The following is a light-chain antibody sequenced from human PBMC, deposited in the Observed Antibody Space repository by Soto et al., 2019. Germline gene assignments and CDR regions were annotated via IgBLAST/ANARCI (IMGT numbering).Light chain of an antibody. CDR1: SSDVGGYNY. CDR3: SSYTTSNTRQIV. V-gene: IGLV2-14*03. Sequence: QSALTQPASVSGSPGQSITISCTGTSSDVGGYNYVSWYQHHPGKAPKLIIYDVSNRPSGVSNRFSGSKSGNTASLTISGLQPEDEADYYCSSYTTSNTRQIVFGTGTKVTVL. CDR2: DVS. J-gene: IGLJ1*01.